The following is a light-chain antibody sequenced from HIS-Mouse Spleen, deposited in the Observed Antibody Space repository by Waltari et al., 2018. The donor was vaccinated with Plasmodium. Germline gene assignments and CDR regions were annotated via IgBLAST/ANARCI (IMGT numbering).Light chain of an antibody. Sequence: AIWMTQSPSLLSASTGDRVNISRRMSQGIISYLAWYQQKPGKAPELLIYAASTLQSGVPSRFSGSGSGTDFTLTISCLQSEDFATYYCQQYYSFPWTFGQGTKVEIK. J-gene: IGKJ1*01. CDR2: AAS. V-gene: IGKV1D-8*02. CDR3: QQYYSFPWT. CDR1: QGIISY.